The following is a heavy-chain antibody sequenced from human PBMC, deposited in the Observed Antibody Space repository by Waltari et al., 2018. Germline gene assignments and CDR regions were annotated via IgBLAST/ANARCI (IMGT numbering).Heavy chain of an antibody. Sequence: QVQLQQWGAGLLKPSETLSLTCAVYGGSFSGYYWSWIRQPPGKGLAWIGEINHSGSTNYTPSLKSRVTISVDTSKNQFSLKLSSVTAADTAVYYCARGGGYYDFWSGSGGQGTLVTVSS. J-gene: IGHJ4*02. V-gene: IGHV4-34*01. D-gene: IGHD3-3*01. CDR3: ARGGGYYDFWSGS. CDR2: INHSGST. CDR1: GGSFSGYY.